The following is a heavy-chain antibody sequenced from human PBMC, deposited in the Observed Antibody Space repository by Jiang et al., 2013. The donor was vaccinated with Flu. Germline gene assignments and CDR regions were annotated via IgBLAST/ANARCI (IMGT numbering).Heavy chain of an antibody. J-gene: IGHJ6*02. CDR3: ASSLNEAHQLRFLEWLPQYYGMDV. V-gene: IGHV4-59*01. CDR2: IYYSGST. Sequence: VKPSETLSLTCTVSVAPSVVTTGAGYRQPPGKGLEWIGYIYYSGSTNYNPSLKSRVTISVVHGPKNQFSLKLSSVTAADTAVYYCASSLNEAHQLRFLEWLPQYYGMDVWGQGTTVTVSS. CDR1: VAPSVVTT. D-gene: IGHD3-3*01.